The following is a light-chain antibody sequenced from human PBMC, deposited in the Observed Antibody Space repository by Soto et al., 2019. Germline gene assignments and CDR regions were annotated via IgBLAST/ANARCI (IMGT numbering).Light chain of an antibody. V-gene: IGKV3D-15*01. CDR2: GVS. J-gene: IGKJ2*01. CDR1: QNIGDT. CDR3: QKYNNWPPYT. Sequence: EIVLTQTPATLSLSPGERVTLSCRASQNIGDTLAWYQQKPGQAPRLLIYGVSARGTGISDRFSASGSGTDFTLTISSLQSEDFAVYYCQKYNNWPPYTFGQGTKLEIK.